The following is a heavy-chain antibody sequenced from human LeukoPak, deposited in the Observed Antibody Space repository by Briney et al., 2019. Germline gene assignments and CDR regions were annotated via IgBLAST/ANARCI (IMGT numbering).Heavy chain of an antibody. Sequence: GGSLRLSCAASGLNFSSYAMSWFRQAPGKGLEWVSAIGSGGGSGYYADSVKGRFTISRDNSKSTLLLQMNSLRAEDSAIYYCARPGITVAGTRWFDPWGQGTLVTVSS. J-gene: IGHJ5*02. CDR2: IGSGGGSG. D-gene: IGHD6-19*01. CDR1: GLNFSSYA. CDR3: ARPGITVAGTRWFDP. V-gene: IGHV3-23*05.